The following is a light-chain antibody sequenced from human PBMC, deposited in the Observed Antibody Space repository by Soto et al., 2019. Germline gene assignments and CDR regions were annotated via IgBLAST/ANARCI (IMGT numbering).Light chain of an antibody. CDR1: QSVSSSY. CDR2: GAS. Sequence: EIVLTQSPGTLSLSPGKRATFSCRASQSVSSSYLAWYQQKPGQAPRLLIFGASSRATGIPDRFSGSGSGTDFTLTISRLEPEDFAVYYCQEYGSSPYTFGQGTKLEIK. V-gene: IGKV3-20*01. CDR3: QEYGSSPYT. J-gene: IGKJ2*01.